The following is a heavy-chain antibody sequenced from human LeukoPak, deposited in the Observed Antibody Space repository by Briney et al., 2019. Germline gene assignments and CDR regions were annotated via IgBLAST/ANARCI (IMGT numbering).Heavy chain of an antibody. Sequence: PSETLSPTCTVSGGSISSYYWSWIRQPPGKGLEWIGYIYYSGSTNYNPSLKSRVTISVDTSRNQFSLKLSSVTAADTAVYYCARTAGYSSGWYGAIDYWGQGTLVTVSS. V-gene: IGHV4-59*01. CDR2: IYYSGST. D-gene: IGHD6-19*01. J-gene: IGHJ4*02. CDR1: GGSISSYY. CDR3: ARTAGYSSGWYGAIDY.